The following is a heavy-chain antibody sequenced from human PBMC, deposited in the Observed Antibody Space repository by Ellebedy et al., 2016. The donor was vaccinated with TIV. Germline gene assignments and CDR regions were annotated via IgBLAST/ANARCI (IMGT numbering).Heavy chain of an antibody. CDR3: AKGPATTGVATLGGMAV. CDR2: ISYSGENI. D-gene: IGHD1-1*01. CDR1: GITFSHFA. V-gene: IGHV3-30*04. Sequence: GESLKISXAASGITFSHFAMHWVRQIPGRGLEWLAVISYSGENIFYADSVKGRFSISRDNSKNTVNLELNSLGLNDSAVYYCAKGPATTGVATLGGMAVWGQGTTVTVSS. J-gene: IGHJ6*02.